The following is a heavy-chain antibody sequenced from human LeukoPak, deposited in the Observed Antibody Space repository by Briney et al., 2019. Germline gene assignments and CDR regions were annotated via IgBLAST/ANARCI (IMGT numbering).Heavy chain of an antibody. CDR2: ISSSSSYI. Sequence: PGGSLRLSCAASGFTFSSYSMNWVRQAPGKGLEWVSSISSSSSYIYYADSVKGRFTISRDNAKNSLYLQMNSLRAEDTAVYYCARSLAYCGGDCYFGSGGPDAFDIWGQGTMVTVSS. CDR3: ARSLAYCGGDCYFGSGGPDAFDI. J-gene: IGHJ3*02. D-gene: IGHD2-21*02. CDR1: GFTFSSYS. V-gene: IGHV3-21*01.